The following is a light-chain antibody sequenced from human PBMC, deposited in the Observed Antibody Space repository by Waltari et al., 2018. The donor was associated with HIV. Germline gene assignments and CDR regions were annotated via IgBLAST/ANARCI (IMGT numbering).Light chain of an antibody. CDR3: HQYFSDPFT. V-gene: IGKV1-NL1*01. CDR2: AAY. CDR1: QDVGNS. J-gene: IGKJ4*01. Sequence: DIQMTQFPSSLSASVGDTVTITCRATQDVGNSVCWYQQRPGTVPKLLIFAAYIRHRGVDSRFTGSGSGTRYTLTITDLQPEDFATYFCHQYFSDPFTFGGGTKVEI.